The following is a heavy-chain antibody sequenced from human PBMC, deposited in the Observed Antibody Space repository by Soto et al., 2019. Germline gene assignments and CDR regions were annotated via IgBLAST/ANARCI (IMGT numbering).Heavy chain of an antibody. CDR1: DDSINSDKYY. J-gene: IGHJ5*02. V-gene: IGHV4-39*07. Sequence: SETLSLTCSVSDDSINSDKYYWGWIRQPPGKGLEWIGSINHSGSTNYNPSLKSRVTISVDTSKNQFSLKLSSVTAADTAVYYCARRRIAARQNNWFDPWGQGTLVTVSS. CDR2: INHSGST. D-gene: IGHD6-13*01. CDR3: ARRRIAARQNNWFDP.